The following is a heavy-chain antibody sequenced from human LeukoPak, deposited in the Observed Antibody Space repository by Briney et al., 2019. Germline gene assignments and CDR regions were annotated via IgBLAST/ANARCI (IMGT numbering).Heavy chain of an antibody. CDR3: ARNVVGDCSSTSCYTDY. Sequence: GASEKVSRKASGYTFTSYGISWVRQAPGQGLEWMGWISAYNGNTNYAQKLQGRVTMTTDTSTSTAYMELRSLRSDDTAVYYCARNVVGDCSSTSCYTDYWGQGTLVTVSS. V-gene: IGHV1-18*01. D-gene: IGHD2-2*02. CDR2: ISAYNGNT. J-gene: IGHJ4*02. CDR1: GYTFTSYG.